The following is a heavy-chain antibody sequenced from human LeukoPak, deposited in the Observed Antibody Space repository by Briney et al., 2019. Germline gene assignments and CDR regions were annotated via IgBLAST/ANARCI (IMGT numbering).Heavy chain of an antibody. D-gene: IGHD3-22*01. J-gene: IGHJ4*02. V-gene: IGHV1-46*01. Sequence: ASVKVSCKASGYTLTSYYMHWVRQAPGQGLEWMGIINPSGGSTSYAQKFQGRVTMTRDTSTSTVYMELSSLRSEDTAVYYCARAATMIVVVPFFDYWGQGTLVTVSS. CDR1: GYTLTSYY. CDR2: INPSGGST. CDR3: ARAATMIVVVPFFDY.